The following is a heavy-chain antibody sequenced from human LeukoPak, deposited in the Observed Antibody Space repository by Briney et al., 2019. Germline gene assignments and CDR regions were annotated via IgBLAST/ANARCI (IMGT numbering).Heavy chain of an antibody. D-gene: IGHD3-22*01. J-gene: IGHJ3*02. CDR1: GFTFSSYA. CDR2: ISGSGGST. CDR3: AKDIGSYDSSGYYYCDAFDI. Sequence: GGSLRLSCAASGFTFSSYAMSWVRQAPGKGLEWVSAISGSGGSTYYADSVKGRFTISRDNSKNTPYLQMNSLRAEDTAVYYCAKDIGSYDSSGYYYCDAFDIWGQGTMVTVSS. V-gene: IGHV3-23*01.